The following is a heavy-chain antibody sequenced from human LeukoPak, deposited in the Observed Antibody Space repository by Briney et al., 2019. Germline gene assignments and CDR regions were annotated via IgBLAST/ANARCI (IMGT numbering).Heavy chain of an antibody. V-gene: IGHV4-34*01. CDR1: GFTLNIYA. CDR3: ARGIRDYIVVVTAAIAPFDY. J-gene: IGHJ4*02. Sequence: GSLRLSCAASGFTLNIYAMSWVRQAPGKGLEWIGEINHSGSTNYNPSLKSRVTISVDTSKNQFSLKLSSVTAADTAVYYCARGIRDYIVVVTAAIAPFDYWGQGTLVTVSS. CDR2: INHSGST. D-gene: IGHD2-2*02.